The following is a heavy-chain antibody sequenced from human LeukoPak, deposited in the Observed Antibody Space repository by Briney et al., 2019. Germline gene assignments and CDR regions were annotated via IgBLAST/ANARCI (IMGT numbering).Heavy chain of an antibody. V-gene: IGHV4-59*01. J-gene: IGHJ4*02. CDR1: GFTFSTFP. CDR2: IGYSGTT. Sequence: GSLRLSCAASGFTFSTFPMHWVRQTPGKGLEWIGYIGYSGTTDYNPSLKSRVSMSLGTSKNEISLKLDSVTAADTAVYYCARGYRNNWRFDYWGQGTLVTVSS. CDR3: ARGYRNNWRFDY. D-gene: IGHD6-13*01.